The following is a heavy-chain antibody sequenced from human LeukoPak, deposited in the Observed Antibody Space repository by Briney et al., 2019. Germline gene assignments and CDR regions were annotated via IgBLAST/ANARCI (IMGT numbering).Heavy chain of an antibody. D-gene: IGHD5-24*01. V-gene: IGHV3-23*01. CDR1: GPTFSRHG. CDR2: ISPSGDIK. Sequence: GRSLRLSCLASGPTFSRHGMNWVRQAPGKRLEWVSAISPSGDIKYYIDSVKGRFTVSRDNSKNTVYLQINSLRDEDTAVYYCAKDDAWIQFNDWGQGTLVTVSS. CDR3: AKDDAWIQFND. J-gene: IGHJ4*02.